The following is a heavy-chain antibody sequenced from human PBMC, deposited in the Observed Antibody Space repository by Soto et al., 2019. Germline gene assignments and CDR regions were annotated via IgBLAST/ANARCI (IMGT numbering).Heavy chain of an antibody. D-gene: IGHD3-10*01. J-gene: IGHJ4*01. Sequence: ASVKVSCKASGYTFTNYDIIWVRQAPGQGLECMGWMNPYNGNTGYAQNFQGRVTMTRNTSINTAYMELSSLKSEDTAVYYCARGPGDLGYLDSWGHVALVTVSS. CDR1: GYTFTNYD. CDR2: MNPYNGNT. V-gene: IGHV1-8*01. CDR3: ARGPGDLGYLDS.